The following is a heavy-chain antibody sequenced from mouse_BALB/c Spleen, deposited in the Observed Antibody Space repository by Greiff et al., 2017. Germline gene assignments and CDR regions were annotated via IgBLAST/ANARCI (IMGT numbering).Heavy chain of an antibody. CDR2: IDTYDSET. CDR1: GYTFTSYW. J-gene: IGHJ4*01. D-gene: IGHD2-14*01. Sequence: VQLQQPGAELVRPGASVKLSCKASGYTFTSYWVNWVKQRPAQGLEWIGRIDTYDSETHYNPKFKDKAILTVDKSSSTVYMQLSSLTSEDSAVYYCAREGVLSYAMDYWGQGTSVTVSS. V-gene: IGHV1-52*01. CDR3: AREGVLSYAMDY.